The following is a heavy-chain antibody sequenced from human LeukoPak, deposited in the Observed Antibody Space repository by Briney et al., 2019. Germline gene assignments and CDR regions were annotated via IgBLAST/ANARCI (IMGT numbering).Heavy chain of an antibody. CDR2: ITTSSTYI. CDR1: GFTFSSYS. CDR3: ARGKYSSGWFDY. V-gene: IGHV3-21*01. D-gene: IGHD6-19*01. J-gene: IGHJ4*02. Sequence: PGRSLRLSCAASGFTFSSYSMSWVRQAPGKGLEWVSSITTSSTYISYADSVKGRFTISRANAKNSLYLQMNSLRAEDTAVYYCARGKYSSGWFDYWGQGTLVTVSS.